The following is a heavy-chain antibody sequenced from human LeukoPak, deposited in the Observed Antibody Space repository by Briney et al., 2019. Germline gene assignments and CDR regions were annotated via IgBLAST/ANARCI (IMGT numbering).Heavy chain of an antibody. CDR2: INHSGST. J-gene: IGHJ5*02. D-gene: IGHD6-13*01. CDR1: GFTFSSYS. Sequence: PGGSLRLSCAASGFTFSSYSMNWVRQAPGKGLEWIGEINHSGSTNYNPSLMRRVTISLDTSKNQFSLKLSSETAADTAVYYCARLSSSSWISRQYWFDPWGQGTLVTVSS. V-gene: IGHV4-34*01. CDR3: ARLSSSSWISRQYWFDP.